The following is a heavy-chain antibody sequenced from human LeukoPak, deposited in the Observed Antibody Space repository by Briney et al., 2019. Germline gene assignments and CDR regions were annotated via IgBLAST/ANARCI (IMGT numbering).Heavy chain of an antibody. J-gene: IGHJ4*02. D-gene: IGHD5-12*01. CDR3: AKDRGGYSGYGLFDY. CDR1: GFTFSSYA. CDR2: ISGSGGST. Sequence: PGGSLRLSCAASGFTFSSYAMSWVRQAPGKGLEWVSAISGSGGSTYYADSVKGRFTISRDNSKNTLYLQMNSLRAEDTAVYYCAKDRGGYSGYGLFDYWGQGTLVTVSS. V-gene: IGHV3-23*01.